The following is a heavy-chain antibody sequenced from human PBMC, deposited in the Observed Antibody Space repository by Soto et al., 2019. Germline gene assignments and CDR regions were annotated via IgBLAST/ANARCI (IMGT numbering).Heavy chain of an antibody. J-gene: IGHJ4*02. CDR1: GFTFTNYG. Sequence: QVQLVESGGGVVQPGTSLRLSCAASGFTFTNYGMHWVRQAPGKGLEWVAVISKDGNDQYFADSVKGRFSVSRDNSKNTLHLQMSSLRPEDTAVYYCAKDRWEFTRYFDSWGQGTLVLVSS. V-gene: IGHV3-30*18. CDR2: ISKDGNDQ. CDR3: AKDRWEFTRYFDS. D-gene: IGHD1-26*01.